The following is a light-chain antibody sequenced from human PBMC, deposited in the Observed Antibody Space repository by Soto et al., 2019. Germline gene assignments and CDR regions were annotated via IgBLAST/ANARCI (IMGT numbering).Light chain of an antibody. CDR1: QSISRW. CDR2: QAS. V-gene: IGKV1-5*03. J-gene: IGKJ1*01. CDR3: QQYDTFST. Sequence: DIQMTQSPSTLSAYVGDTVTITCRASQSISRWLAWYQQKPGKAPKLLIYQASSLQIGVPSRFSGSGSGTDFSLTITSLQPDDFATYYCQQYDTFSTFGQGTKVDIK.